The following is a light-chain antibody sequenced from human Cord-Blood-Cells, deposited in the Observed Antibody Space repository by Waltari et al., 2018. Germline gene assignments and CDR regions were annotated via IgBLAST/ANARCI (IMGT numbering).Light chain of an antibody. V-gene: IGKV1-33*01. Sequence: DIQLTHSPSSLSASVGDRVTITCQASQDISNYLNWYQQKPGEAPKLLIYDASNLETGVPSRFSGSGSGTDFTFTISSLQPEDIATYYCQQYDNLPPYTFGQGTKLEIK. CDR2: DAS. J-gene: IGKJ2*01. CDR3: QQYDNLPPYT. CDR1: QDISNY.